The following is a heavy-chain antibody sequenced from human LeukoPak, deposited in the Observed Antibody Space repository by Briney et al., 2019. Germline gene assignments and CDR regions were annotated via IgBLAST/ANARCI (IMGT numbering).Heavy chain of an antibody. Sequence: PGKSLRLSCEVSGFTFSKYGMHWVRQAPGKGLEWVSTIRYDGSTEYYADSVRGRFTISRDNSGNTLFLQMNSLGAEDTAVYYCVRDTITYDIFTGSPDYWGQGTLVTVSS. V-gene: IGHV3-33*01. J-gene: IGHJ4*02. CDR3: VRDTITYDIFTGSPDY. D-gene: IGHD3-9*01. CDR1: GFTFSKYG. CDR2: IRYDGSTE.